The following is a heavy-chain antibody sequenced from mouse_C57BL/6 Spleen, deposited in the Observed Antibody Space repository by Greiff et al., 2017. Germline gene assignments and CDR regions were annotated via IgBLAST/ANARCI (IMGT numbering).Heavy chain of an antibody. CDR2: IDPSDSYT. CDR3: ARWLLPYAMDY. CDR1: GYTFTSYW. J-gene: IGHJ4*01. D-gene: IGHD2-3*01. Sequence: QVQLQQPGAELVMPGASVKLSCKASGYTFTSYWMHWVKQRPGQGLEWIGEIDPSDSYTNYDQKFKGKSTLTVDKSSSTAYMQLSSLTSEDAAVYYCARWLLPYAMDYWGHGTSVTVSS. V-gene: IGHV1-69*01.